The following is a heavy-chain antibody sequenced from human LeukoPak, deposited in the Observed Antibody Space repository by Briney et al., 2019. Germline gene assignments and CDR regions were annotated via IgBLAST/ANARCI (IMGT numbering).Heavy chain of an antibody. CDR3: AKDHWDYSIDYAFDI. J-gene: IGHJ3*02. V-gene: IGHV3-23*01. CDR2: ISGSGGST. CDR1: GFTFSTYG. Sequence: AGTLRLSCAASGFTFSTYGMSWVRQAPGKGLEWVSAISGSGGSTYYADSVKGRFTISRDNSKNTLYLQMNSLRAEDTAVYYCAKDHWDYSIDYAFDIWGQGTMVTVSS. D-gene: IGHD1-7*01.